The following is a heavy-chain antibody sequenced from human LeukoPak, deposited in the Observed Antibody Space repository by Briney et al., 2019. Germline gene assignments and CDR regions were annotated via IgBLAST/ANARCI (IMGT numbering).Heavy chain of an antibody. Sequence: GGSLRLSCAASGFTFSSYWMTWVRQAPGKGLEWVANKKQDGGEKYYVDSVKGRFTISRDNAKNSLFLQMNSLRVEDTAVYYCASLKGMDVWGQGTTVTVSS. CDR1: GFTFSSYW. CDR2: KKQDGGEK. J-gene: IGHJ6*02. CDR3: ASLKGMDV. V-gene: IGHV3-7*01.